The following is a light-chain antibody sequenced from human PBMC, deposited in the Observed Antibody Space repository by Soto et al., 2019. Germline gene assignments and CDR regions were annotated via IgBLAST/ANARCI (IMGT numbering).Light chain of an antibody. Sequence: VMTQTPLSSLVTLGQPASISCRSSQSLLHSDGNTYLSWLHQRPGQPPRLLIRKISNRFSGVPDRFSGAGAGIDFTLHISRVEAEDVGVYYCMQTTQFPFTFGPGTKVEIK. CDR1: QSLLHSDGNTY. V-gene: IGKV2-24*01. CDR2: KIS. CDR3: MQTTQFPFT. J-gene: IGKJ3*01.